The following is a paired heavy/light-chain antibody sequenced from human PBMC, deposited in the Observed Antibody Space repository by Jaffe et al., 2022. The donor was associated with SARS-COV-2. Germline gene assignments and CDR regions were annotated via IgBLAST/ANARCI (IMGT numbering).Heavy chain of an antibody. CDR2: IYYNGNP. Sequence: QLQLQESGPGLVKPSETLSLTCTVSGGSISSSNYQWGWIRQPPGKGLEWIGNIYYNGNPNYNPSLKTPVTISVDTSKNQFSLKLNSVTAADTAVYYCARRGLRPERFDFWGQGTLVSVSS. J-gene: IGHJ4*02. D-gene: IGHD5-12*01. V-gene: IGHV4-39*01. CDR1: GGSISSSNYQ. CDR3: ARRGLRPERFDF.
Light chain of an antibody. CDR3: LQDYRYPLT. V-gene: IGKV1-6*01. CDR2: AAS. J-gene: IGKJ4*01. Sequence: AIQMTQSPSSLSASVGDRVTITCRASQGIRNDLGWYQQKPGKAPKLLIYAASTLQSGVPSRFSGSGSGTDFTLTISSLQPDDFATYYCLQDYRYPLTFGGGTKVEIK. CDR1: QGIRND.